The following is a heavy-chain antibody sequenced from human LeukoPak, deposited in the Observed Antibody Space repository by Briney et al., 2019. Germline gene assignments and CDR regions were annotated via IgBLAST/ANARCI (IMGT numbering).Heavy chain of an antibody. CDR1: GFTVSSNY. Sequence: PGGSLRLSCAASGFTVSSNYMSWVRQAPGKGLQWVSVIFSGGSTYYADSVKGRFTISRDNSKNTLYLQMKSLRAEDTAVYYCARSSCGGDCYYYYHGMDVCGQGTTVTVSS. J-gene: IGHJ6*02. CDR2: IFSGGST. V-gene: IGHV3-53*01. D-gene: IGHD2-21*02. CDR3: ARSSCGGDCYYYYHGMDV.